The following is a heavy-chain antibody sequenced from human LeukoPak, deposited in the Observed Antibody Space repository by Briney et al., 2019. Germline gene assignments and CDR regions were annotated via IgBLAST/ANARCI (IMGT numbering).Heavy chain of an antibody. J-gene: IGHJ5*02. CDR2: ISWDGGST. Sequence: GGSLRLSCAASGFTFDDYTMHWVRQAPGKGLEWVSLISWDGGSTYYADSVKGRFTISRDNSKNSLYLQMNGLRTEDTALYYCAKDRDGSSWYGPFDPWGQGTLVTVSS. V-gene: IGHV3-43*01. CDR1: GFTFDDYT. D-gene: IGHD6-13*01. CDR3: AKDRDGSSWYGPFDP.